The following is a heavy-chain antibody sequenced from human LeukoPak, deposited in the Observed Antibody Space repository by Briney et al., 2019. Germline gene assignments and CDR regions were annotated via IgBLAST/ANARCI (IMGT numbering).Heavy chain of an antibody. CDR3: ARRDYGEPFDY. J-gene: IGHJ4*02. V-gene: IGHV4-39*01. D-gene: IGHD4-17*01. CDR1: GDSISSRSYY. CDR2: IYYGGST. Sequence: SETLSLTCTVSGDSISSRSYYWGWIRQPPGKALEWIGNIYYGGSTYYNPSLRSRVTISVDTSKNQFSLKVTSVTAADTAVYYCARRDYGEPFDYWGQGALVTVSS.